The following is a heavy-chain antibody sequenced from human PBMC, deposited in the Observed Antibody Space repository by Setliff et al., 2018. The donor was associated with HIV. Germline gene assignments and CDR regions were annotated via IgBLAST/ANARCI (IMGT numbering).Heavy chain of an antibody. D-gene: IGHD2-2*01. V-gene: IGHV4-34*01. J-gene: IGHJ4*02. CDR3: SAASRCDPPLDS. CDR2: INHSGST. CDR1: GGSFSGYY. Sequence: SETLSLTCAVYGGSFSGYYWSWIRQPPGKGLEWIGEINHSGSTNYNPSLKSRVTISVDTSMDQFSLKLNSVTAADTAVYYCSAASRCDPPLDSWGQGTLVTVSS.